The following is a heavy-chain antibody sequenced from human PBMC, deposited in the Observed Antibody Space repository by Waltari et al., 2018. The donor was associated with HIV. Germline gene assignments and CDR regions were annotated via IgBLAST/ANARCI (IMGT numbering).Heavy chain of an antibody. Sequence: QVQLVQSGAEVKKPGSSVKVSCKASGGTFSSYAISWVRQAPGQGLEWMGGIIPIFGTANYAQKCQGRVTMTADESTSTAYMELSSLRSEDTAVYYCARVGIVGATMVAAFDIWGQGTMVTVSS. V-gene: IGHV1-69*01. J-gene: IGHJ3*02. CDR3: ARVGIVGATMVAAFDI. CDR2: IIPIFGTA. CDR1: GGTFSSYA. D-gene: IGHD1-26*01.